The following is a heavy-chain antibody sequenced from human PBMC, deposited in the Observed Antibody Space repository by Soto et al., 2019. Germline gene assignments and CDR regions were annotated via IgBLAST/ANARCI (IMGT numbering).Heavy chain of an antibody. CDR1: GFTFTNHT. Sequence: GGSLRLCCAASGFTFTNHTMSWVRQAPRKGLEWVSAISGSGGSTYYADSVKGRFTISRDNSKNTLFLQMNSLRAEDTAVYYCAKLACGSTICYVRSPNYPMDVWGKGTTVTVSS. J-gene: IGHJ6*03. D-gene: IGHD2-2*01. V-gene: IGHV3-23*01. CDR3: AKLACGSTICYVRSPNYPMDV. CDR2: ISGSGGST.